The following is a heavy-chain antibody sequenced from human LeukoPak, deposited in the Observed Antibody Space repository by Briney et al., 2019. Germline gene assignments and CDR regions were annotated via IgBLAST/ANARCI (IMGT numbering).Heavy chain of an antibody. CDR3: ATSIGDYGLYDYYGMDV. CDR2: IYYSGST. CDR1: GGSISSYY. V-gene: IGHV4-59*08. J-gene: IGHJ6*02. Sequence: KPSETLSLTCTVSGGSISSYYWSWIRQPPGKGLEWIGYIYYSGSTNYNPSLKSRVTISVDTSKNQFSLRLSSVTAADTAVYYFATSIGDYGLYDYYGMDVWGQGTTVTVSS. D-gene: IGHD4-17*01.